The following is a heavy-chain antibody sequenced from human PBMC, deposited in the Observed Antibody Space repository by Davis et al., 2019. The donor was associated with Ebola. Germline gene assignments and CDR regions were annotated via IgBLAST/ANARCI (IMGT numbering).Heavy chain of an antibody. CDR2: ISESATYT. CDR3: VRGGSATAY. CDR1: GFTFSDFP. J-gene: IGHJ1*01. V-gene: IGHV3-11*05. Sequence: PGGSLRLSCAASGFTFSDFPMTWIRQAPGQGPEWVSSISESATYTTYADSVKGRFTISRDNAKNTLYLQMNSLRAEDTAVFYCVRGGSATAYWGQGTPVTVSS. D-gene: IGHD2-15*01.